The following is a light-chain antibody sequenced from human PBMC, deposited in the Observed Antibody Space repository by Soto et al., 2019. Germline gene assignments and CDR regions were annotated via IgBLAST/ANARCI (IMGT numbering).Light chain of an antibody. CDR2: DAS. CDR1: QSVSNF. Sequence: EIVLAQSPATLSVSPGERATLSCRASQSVSNFLAWYQQKPGQAPRLLIYDASNRAPGIPARFSGSGSGTDFTLTITNLEPEDFAVYYCQQRSTFGRGTRLEIK. V-gene: IGKV3-11*01. CDR3: QQRST. J-gene: IGKJ5*01.